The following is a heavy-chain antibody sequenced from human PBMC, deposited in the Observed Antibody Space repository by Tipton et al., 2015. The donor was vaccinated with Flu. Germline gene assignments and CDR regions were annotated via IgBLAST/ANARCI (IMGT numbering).Heavy chain of an antibody. CDR2: IKQDGSEK. CDR3: ARAGHDHPTPWAKGEFDP. V-gene: IGHV3-7*01. J-gene: IGHJ5*02. CDR1: GFTFSSYW. D-gene: IGHD7-27*01. Sequence: SLRLSCAASGFTFSSYWMSWVRQAPGKGLEWVANIKQDGSEKYYVDSVKGRFTISRDNAKNSLYLQMNSLRAEDTAVYYCARAGHDHPTPWAKGEFDPWGQGTLVTVSS.